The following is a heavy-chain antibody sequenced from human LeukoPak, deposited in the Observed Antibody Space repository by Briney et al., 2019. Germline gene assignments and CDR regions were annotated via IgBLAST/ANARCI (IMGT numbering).Heavy chain of an antibody. CDR3: TRPGLGYCSSTSCPGWVDV. V-gene: IGHV3-73*01. J-gene: IGHJ6*04. D-gene: IGHD2-2*01. Sequence: GGSLTLSCAASGFTFSGSAMHWVRQASGKGLEWVGRIRSKANSYATAYAALVKGRFTISRDDSKNTAYLQMNSLKTEDTAVYYCTRPGLGYCSSTSCPGWVDVWGKGTTVTVSS. CDR1: GFTFSGSA. CDR2: IRSKANSYAT.